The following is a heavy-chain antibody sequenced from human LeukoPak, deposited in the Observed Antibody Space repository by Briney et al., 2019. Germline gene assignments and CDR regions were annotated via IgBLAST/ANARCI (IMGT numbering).Heavy chain of an antibody. V-gene: IGHV4-59*01. Sequence: PSETLSLTCTVSGGSISSYYWSWIRQPPGKGLEWIGYIYYSGSTSYNPSLKSRVTISVDTSKNQFSLKLSSVTAADTAVYYCARDRKAGLFDYWGQGTLVTVSS. CDR1: GGSISSYY. J-gene: IGHJ4*02. D-gene: IGHD1-14*01. CDR3: ARDRKAGLFDY. CDR2: IYYSGST.